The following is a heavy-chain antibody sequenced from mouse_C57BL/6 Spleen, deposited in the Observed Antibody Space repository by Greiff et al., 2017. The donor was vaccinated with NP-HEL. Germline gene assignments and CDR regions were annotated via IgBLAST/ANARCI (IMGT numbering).Heavy chain of an antibody. CDR2: INYDGSST. Sequence: EVMLVESEGGLVQPGSSMKLSCTASGFTFSDYYMAWVRQVPEKGLEWVANINYDGSSTYYLDSLKSRFIISRDNAKNILYLQMSSLKSEDTATYYCARDGFLPYYYAMDYWGQGTSVTVSS. CDR1: GFTFSDYY. V-gene: IGHV5-16*01. D-gene: IGHD2-2*01. CDR3: ARDGFLPYYYAMDY. J-gene: IGHJ4*01.